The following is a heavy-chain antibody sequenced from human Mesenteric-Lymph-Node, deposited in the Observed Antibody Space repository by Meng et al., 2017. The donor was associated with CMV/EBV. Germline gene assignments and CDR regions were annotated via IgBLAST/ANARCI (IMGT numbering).Heavy chain of an antibody. Sequence: GESLKISCAASGFTFSAFGMHWVRQAPGKGLEWVAFIRSAGYNKYYADSVKGRFTISRDNSENTLYLQMNSLRVEDTAVYYCARDLRQGGGTLDYWGQGTLVIVSS. CDR1: GFTFSAFG. J-gene: IGHJ4*02. D-gene: IGHD1-26*01. CDR2: IRSAGYNK. CDR3: ARDLRQGGGTLDY. V-gene: IGHV3-30*02.